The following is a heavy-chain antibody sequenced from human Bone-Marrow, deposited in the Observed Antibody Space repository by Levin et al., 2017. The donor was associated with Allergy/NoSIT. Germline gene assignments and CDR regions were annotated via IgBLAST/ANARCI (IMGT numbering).Heavy chain of an antibody. Sequence: GESLKISCKTFGYTFNNEDINWVRQAPGEGLEWMGWMSPNSGDTGSVWKFQRRVSMTWDTSTSTAYMELRRLRSEDTAMYYCTRGHPASLDAFHIWGQGTMITVTS. J-gene: IGHJ3*02. D-gene: IGHD2-2*01. V-gene: IGHV1-8*01. CDR3: TRGHPASLDAFHI. CDR2: MSPNSGDT. CDR1: GYTFNNED.